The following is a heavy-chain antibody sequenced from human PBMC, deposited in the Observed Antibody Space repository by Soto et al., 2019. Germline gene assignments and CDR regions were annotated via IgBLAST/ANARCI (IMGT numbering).Heavy chain of an antibody. Sequence: PSETLSLTCAVYGGSFSGYYWSWIRQPPGKGLEWIGEINHSGSTNYNPSLKSRVTISVDTSKNQFSLKLSSVTAADTAVYYCARGSTVTFYYYYYYMDVWGKGTTVTV. CDR2: INHSGST. D-gene: IGHD4-4*01. V-gene: IGHV4-34*01. J-gene: IGHJ6*03. CDR3: ARGSTVTFYYYYYYMDV. CDR1: GGSFSGYY.